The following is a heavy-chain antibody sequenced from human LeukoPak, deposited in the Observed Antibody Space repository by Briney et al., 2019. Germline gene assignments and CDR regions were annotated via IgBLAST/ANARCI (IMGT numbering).Heavy chain of an antibody. CDR1: GFSLSTSGMC. J-gene: IGHJ4*02. CDR3: ARTSVVGAKDYFDY. CDR2: IDWDDDK. Sequence: SGPALGKPTQTLTLTCTFSGFSLSTSGMCVSWIRQPPGKALEWLARIDWDDDKYYSTYLKTRLTISKDTSKNQVVLTMTNMDPADTGTYYCARTSVVGAKDYFDYWGQGILVSVSS. D-gene: IGHD1-26*01. V-gene: IGHV2-70*11.